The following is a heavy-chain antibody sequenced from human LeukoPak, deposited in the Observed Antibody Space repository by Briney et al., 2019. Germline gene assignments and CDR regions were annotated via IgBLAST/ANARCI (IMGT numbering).Heavy chain of an antibody. CDR1: GYTFTGYY. Sequence: ASVKVSCKASGYTFTGYYRHWVRQTPGQGLEWMGWTIPDSGDTNYAQKFQGRVTMTRDTSISTAYMELSGLRSDDTALYYCAKDYGAFCFDSWGQGTLVTVSS. J-gene: IGHJ4*02. CDR2: TIPDSGDT. D-gene: IGHD4-17*01. V-gene: IGHV1-2*02. CDR3: AKDYGAFCFDS.